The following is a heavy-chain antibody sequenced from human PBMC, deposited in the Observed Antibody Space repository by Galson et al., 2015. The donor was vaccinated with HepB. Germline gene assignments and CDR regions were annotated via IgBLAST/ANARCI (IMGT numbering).Heavy chain of an antibody. D-gene: IGHD5-12*01. V-gene: IGHV3-48*04. Sequence: SLRLSCAASGFTFSSYIMNWARQAPGKGLEWVSYISSSSSTIYYAASVKGRFTISRDNAKNSLYLQMNSLRAEDTAVYYCARTLRLSYDAFDIWGQGTMVTVSS. J-gene: IGHJ3*02. CDR1: GFTFSSYI. CDR3: ARTLRLSYDAFDI. CDR2: ISSSSSTI.